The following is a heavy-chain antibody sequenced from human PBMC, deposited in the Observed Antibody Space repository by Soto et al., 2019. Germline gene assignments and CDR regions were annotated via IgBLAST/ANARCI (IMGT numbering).Heavy chain of an antibody. Sequence: GGSLRLSCAASGFTVNNNFLTWVRQAPGKGLEWVSVIYSGGATYYADSVKGRFTISRDNSKNTLFLQMNSLRAEDTAVYYCARAAAAAGSRYYHMDVWAKGTTVTVSS. CDR2: IYSGGAT. V-gene: IGHV3-66*01. CDR3: ARAAAAAGSRYYHMDV. CDR1: GFTVNNNF. D-gene: IGHD6-13*01. J-gene: IGHJ6*03.